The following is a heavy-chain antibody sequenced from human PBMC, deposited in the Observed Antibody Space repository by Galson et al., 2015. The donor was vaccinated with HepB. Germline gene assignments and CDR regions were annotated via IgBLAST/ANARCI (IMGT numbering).Heavy chain of an antibody. CDR1: GYTFTSHT. V-gene: IGHV1-18*01. CDR2: INTYNGQT. J-gene: IGHJ4*02. Sequence: SVKVSCKASGYTFTSHTLDWLRKAPGQGPEGVGRINTYNGQTEFAQKFQARVTMTIETSTSTAYMELRSLRSDDTAVYYCARRNFDEEAFDYWGQGTLVTVSS. CDR3: ARRNFDEEAFDY.